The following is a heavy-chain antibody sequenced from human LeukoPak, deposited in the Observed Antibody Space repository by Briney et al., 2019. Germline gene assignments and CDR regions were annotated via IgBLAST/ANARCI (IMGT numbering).Heavy chain of an antibody. CDR2: IYYSGST. J-gene: IGHJ6*02. D-gene: IGHD6-19*01. CDR3: ARLEAVAPYGMDV. CDR1: GGSISSYY. Sequence: SETLSLTCTVSGGSISSYYWSWIRQPPGKGLEWIGYIYYSGSTNYNPSLRSRVTISVDTSKNQFSLKLSSVTAADTAVYYCARLEAVAPYGMDVWGQGTTVTVSS. V-gene: IGHV4-59*08.